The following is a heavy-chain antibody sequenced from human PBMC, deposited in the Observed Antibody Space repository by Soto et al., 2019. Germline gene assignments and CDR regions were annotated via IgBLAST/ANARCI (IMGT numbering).Heavy chain of an antibody. CDR1: GDSISSRGFY. V-gene: IGHV4-31*03. J-gene: IGHJ4*02. D-gene: IGHD3-9*01. CDR3: ARQSTMTGNYYFDY. Sequence: SETPSLTCPVSGDSISSRGFYWNWIRHLPGKGLEWIGYISYSGATYYNPSLKSRLTISMDTSNNHFSLNLTSVTAADTAVYYCARQSTMTGNYYFDYWGPGTLVTVSS. CDR2: ISYSGAT.